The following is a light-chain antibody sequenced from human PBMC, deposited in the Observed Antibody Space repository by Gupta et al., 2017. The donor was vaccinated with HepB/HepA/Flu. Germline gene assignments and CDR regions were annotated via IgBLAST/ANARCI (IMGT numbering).Light chain of an antibody. CDR2: SAS. CDR3: QQRSTWRPFA. V-gene: IGKV3-11*01. CDR1: ASTGSN. Sequence: ELVLAQSSVSLSLSPRERATLSCRASASTGSNLAWYQQKPGQAPRLLIYSASTRPTDIAHRFSGSGSGTDFTLTITGLEPEDFALYYCQQRSTWRPFAFGPGTKVDI. J-gene: IGKJ3*01.